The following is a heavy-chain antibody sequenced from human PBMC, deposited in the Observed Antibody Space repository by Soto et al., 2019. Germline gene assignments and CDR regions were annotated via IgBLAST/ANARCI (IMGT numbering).Heavy chain of an antibody. CDR1: GFTFSSYG. D-gene: IGHD4-17*01. CDR2: ISYDGSNK. V-gene: IGHV3-30*18. J-gene: IGHJ4*02. Sequence: GGSLRLSCAASGFTFSSYGMHWVRQAPGKGLEWVAVISYDGSNKYYADSVKGRFTISRDNSKNTLYLQMNSLRAEDTAVYYCAKASDYGDGRYFDYWGQGTLVTVSS. CDR3: AKASDYGDGRYFDY.